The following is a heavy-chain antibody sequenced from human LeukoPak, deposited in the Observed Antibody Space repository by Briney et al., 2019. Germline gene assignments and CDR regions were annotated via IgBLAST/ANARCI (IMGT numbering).Heavy chain of an antibody. CDR1: GGSFSGYY. J-gene: IGHJ4*02. Sequence: SETLSLTCAVYGGSFSGYYWSWIRQPPGKELEWIGEINHSGSTNYNPSLKSRVTISVDTSKNQFSLKLSSVTAADTAVYYCARTRRGIAVAGLYYFDYWGQGTLVTVSS. CDR2: INHSGST. CDR3: ARTRRGIAVAGLYYFDY. V-gene: IGHV4-34*01. D-gene: IGHD6-19*01.